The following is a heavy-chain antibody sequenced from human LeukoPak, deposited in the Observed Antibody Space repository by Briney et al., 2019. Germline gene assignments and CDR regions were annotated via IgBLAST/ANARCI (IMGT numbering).Heavy chain of an antibody. J-gene: IGHJ4*02. CDR1: GGSISSYY. D-gene: IGHD3-10*01. Sequence: ETLSLTCTVSGGSISSYYWSWIRQPPGKGLEWIGYIYYSGNTNYNPSLKSRVTISVDTSKNQFSLKLNSVTAADTAVYYCARVRKGITMVRGVFDSWGQGTLVTVSS. V-gene: IGHV4-59*01. CDR2: IYYSGNT. CDR3: ARVRKGITMVRGVFDS.